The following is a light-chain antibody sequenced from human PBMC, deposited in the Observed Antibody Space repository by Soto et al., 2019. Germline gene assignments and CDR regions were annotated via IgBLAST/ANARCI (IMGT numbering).Light chain of an antibody. CDR3: QHYYNWPYT. CDR2: DAS. J-gene: IGKJ2*01. V-gene: IGKV3-15*01. CDR1: ESVNSN. Sequence: ERVMTQSPATLSVSPGERATLSCRASESVNSNLAWYQQKPGQAPRLLIYDASTRAAGIPARFSGSGSVTEFTLTISSLQAEYFAIYYCQHYYNWPYTFGQGTKLEIK.